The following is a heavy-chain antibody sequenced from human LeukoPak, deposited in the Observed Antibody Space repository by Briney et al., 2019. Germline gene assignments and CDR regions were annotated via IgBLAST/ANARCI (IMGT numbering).Heavy chain of an antibody. CDR3: ARGVTCLQYYFDY. J-gene: IGHJ4*02. D-gene: IGHD4-23*01. CDR2: LYSGGST. CDR1: GFTVSSSY. V-gene: IGHV3-53*01. Sequence: GGSLRLSCSASGFTVSSSYMSWVRQAPGKGLEGVSVLYSGGSTYYADSVNGRFTNSRDNSKKALYLQMNSLRAEDAAVYCCARGVTCLQYYFDYWGQGTLVTVSS.